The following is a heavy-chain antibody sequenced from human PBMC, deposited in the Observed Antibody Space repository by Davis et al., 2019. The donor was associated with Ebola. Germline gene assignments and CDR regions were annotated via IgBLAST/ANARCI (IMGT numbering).Heavy chain of an antibody. CDR3: ARGWLRTGFDY. D-gene: IGHD3/OR15-3a*01. V-gene: IGHV6-1*01. Sequence: HSQTLSLTCAISGNSVSWNSGAWNWIRQSPSRGLEWLGRTYYNSKWYNDYAVSVKSRITINPDTSKNQFSLHLNSVTPGDTAVYYCARGWLRTGFDYWGQGTLVTVSS. CDR2: TYYNSKWYN. J-gene: IGHJ4*02. CDR1: GNSVSWNSGA.